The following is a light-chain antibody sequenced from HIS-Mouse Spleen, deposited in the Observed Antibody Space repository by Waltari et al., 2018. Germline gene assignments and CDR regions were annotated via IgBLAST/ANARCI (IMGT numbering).Light chain of an antibody. V-gene: IGLV2-23*01. Sequence: QSALTHPASVSGSPGQPITHPFTVTSSHVGSYHLVPWYQHHPGKAPKLMIYEGSNRPSGVSNRFSGSKSGNTASLTISGLQAEDEADYYCCSYAGSSTSWVFGGGTKLTVL. J-gene: IGLJ3*02. CDR3: CSYAGSSTSWV. CDR2: EGS. CDR1: SSHVGSYHL.